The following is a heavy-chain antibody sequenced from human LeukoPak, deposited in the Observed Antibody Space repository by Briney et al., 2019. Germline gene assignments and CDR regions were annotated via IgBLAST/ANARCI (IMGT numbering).Heavy chain of an antibody. Sequence: GGSLRLSCEASGFTASMNYLSWVRQAPGKGLEWVSGISGSGGRTYYADSVKGRFTISRDNTDNVVYLQMNSLRAEDTAVYYCAGNIFPMRYGVAYFSDWGQGTLVTVSS. CDR3: AGNIFPMRYGVAYFSD. J-gene: IGHJ4*02. V-gene: IGHV3-23*01. CDR2: ISGSGGRT. CDR1: GFTASMNY. D-gene: IGHD3-10*01.